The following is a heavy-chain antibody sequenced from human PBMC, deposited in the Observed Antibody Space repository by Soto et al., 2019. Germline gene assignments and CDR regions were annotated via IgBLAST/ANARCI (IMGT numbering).Heavy chain of an antibody. J-gene: IGHJ4*02. V-gene: IGHV1-3*01. CDR1: GYTFTTCG. CDR2: IDVGSGKT. Sequence: ASVKVSCKASGYTFTTCGIHWVRQAPGQRLEWMGWIDVGSGKTRYSQKFQGRVSITRDTPASTAYMELSSLRAEDTAVYYCARASYDNSGYGPYYFDYWGQGTLVTGSS. CDR3: ARASYDNSGYGPYYFDY. D-gene: IGHD3-22*01.